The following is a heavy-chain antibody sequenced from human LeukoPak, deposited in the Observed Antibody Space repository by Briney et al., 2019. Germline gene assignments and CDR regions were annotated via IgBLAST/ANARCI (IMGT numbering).Heavy chain of an antibody. Sequence: GASVKVSCKASGYTFTSYGISWVRQAPGQGLEWMGWISAYNGNTNYAQKVQGRVTMTTDTSASTAYMELRSLRSDDTAVYYCAREDYYDSTPFWPYWGQGTLVTVSS. CDR3: AREDYYDSTPFWPY. V-gene: IGHV1-18*01. CDR2: ISAYNGNT. D-gene: IGHD3-22*01. J-gene: IGHJ4*02. CDR1: GYTFTSYG.